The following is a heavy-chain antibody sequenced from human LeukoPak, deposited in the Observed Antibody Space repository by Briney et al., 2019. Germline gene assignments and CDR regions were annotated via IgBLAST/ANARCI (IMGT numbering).Heavy chain of an antibody. J-gene: IGHJ5*02. CDR2: INPNSGGT. CDR1: GYTFTGYY. D-gene: IGHD2-21*01. CDR3: ARAHCGGDCYWENWFDP. V-gene: IGHV1-2*02. Sequence: ASVKVSCEASGYTFTGYYMHWVRQAPGQGLEWMGWINPNSGGTNYAQKFQGRVTMTRDTSISTAYMELSRLRSDDTAVYYCARAHCGGDCYWENWFDPWGQGTLVTVSS.